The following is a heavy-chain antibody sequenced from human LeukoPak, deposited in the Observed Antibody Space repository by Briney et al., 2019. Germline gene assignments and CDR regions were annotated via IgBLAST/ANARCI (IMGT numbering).Heavy chain of an antibody. Sequence: GESLKISCKASGYSLTNYWIGWVRQMPGKGLECMGVISPGSSETRYSPSFQGQVTISVEKSINTAYLQWSSLKASDTAMYYCTGGGSSVPWGQGTPVTVSS. CDR2: ISPGSSET. J-gene: IGHJ4*02. V-gene: IGHV5-51*01. D-gene: IGHD2-8*02. CDR3: TGGGSSVP. CDR1: GYSLTNYW.